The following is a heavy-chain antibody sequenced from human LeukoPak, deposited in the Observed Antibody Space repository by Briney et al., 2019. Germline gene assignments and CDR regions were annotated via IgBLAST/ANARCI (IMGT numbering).Heavy chain of an antibody. D-gene: IGHD3-3*01. CDR3: AAILRGITTFGVVKYNWFDP. CDR2: IIPIFGTA. V-gene: IGHV1-69*13. Sequence: ASVKVSCKASGGTFSSYAISWVRQAPGQGLEWMGGIIPIFGTANYAQKFQGRVTITADESTSTAYMELSSLRSEDTAVYYCAAILRGITTFGVVKYNWFDPWGQGTLVTVSS. CDR1: GGTFSSYA. J-gene: IGHJ5*02.